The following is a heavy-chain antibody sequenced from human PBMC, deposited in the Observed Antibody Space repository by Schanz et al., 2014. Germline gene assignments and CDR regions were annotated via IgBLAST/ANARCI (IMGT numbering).Heavy chain of an antibody. V-gene: IGHV3-7*01. D-gene: IGHD3-3*01. CDR3: VRDSFFAFDY. CDR1: GFTFSTHA. CDR2: IKHDGSVK. Sequence: EVQLVESGGGVVQPGRSLRLSCAASGFTFSTHAMHWVRQAPGKGPEWVANIKHDGSVKDYVDSVEGRFTISRDNAKRSLFLQMNSLRAEDTAVYYCVRDSFFAFDYWGQGTLVTVSS. J-gene: IGHJ4*02.